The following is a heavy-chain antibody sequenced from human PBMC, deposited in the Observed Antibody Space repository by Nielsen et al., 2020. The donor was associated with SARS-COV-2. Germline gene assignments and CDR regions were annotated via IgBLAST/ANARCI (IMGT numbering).Heavy chain of an antibody. Sequence: GGSLRLSCVASGLTFRNNWRSWIRQAPGRGPEGVANIKQDGGDKYYVDSVKGRFTISRDNAKNYLYLQMNSLRVEDTAVYHCACSALVETGFWGQGTQVTVSS. J-gene: IGHJ4*02. D-gene: IGHD4-23*01. CDR1: GLTFRNNW. CDR2: IKQDGGDK. V-gene: IGHV3-7*05. CDR3: ACSALVETGF.